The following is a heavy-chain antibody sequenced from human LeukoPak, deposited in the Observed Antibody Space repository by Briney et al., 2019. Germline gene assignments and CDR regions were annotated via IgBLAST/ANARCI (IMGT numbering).Heavy chain of an antibody. Sequence: GRSLRLSCAASGFTFSSYGMHWVRQAPGKGLEWVAVIWYDGSNEYYADSVKGRFTISRDNSKNTLYLQMNSLRAEDTAVYYCARNGGYGDYDYWGQGTLVTVSS. CDR1: GFTFSSYG. J-gene: IGHJ4*02. CDR3: ARNGGYGDYDY. CDR2: IWYDGSNE. V-gene: IGHV3-33*01. D-gene: IGHD4-17*01.